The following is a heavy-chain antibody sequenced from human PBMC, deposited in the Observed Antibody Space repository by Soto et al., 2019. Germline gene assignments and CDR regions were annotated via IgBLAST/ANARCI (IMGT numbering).Heavy chain of an antibody. CDR2: IIPILGIA. CDR1: GGTFSSYT. D-gene: IGHD5-12*01. J-gene: IGHJ5*02. Sequence: QVQLVQSGAEVKKPGSSVKVSCKASGGTFSSYTISWVRQAPGQGLEWMGRIIPILGIANYAQKFQGRVTITADNSTSTAYMELSSLRSEDTAVYYCARPLVATDNWFDPWGQGTLVTVSS. V-gene: IGHV1-69*02. CDR3: ARPLVATDNWFDP.